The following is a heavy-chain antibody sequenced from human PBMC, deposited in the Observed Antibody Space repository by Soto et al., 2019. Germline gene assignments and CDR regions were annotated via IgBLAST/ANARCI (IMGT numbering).Heavy chain of an antibody. CDR1: GFTFGSCS. Sequence: GGSLRLSCAASGFTFGSCSMNWVRQAPGKGPEWVSSISSTSDYVAYADSVKGRFTISRDNIKNSLYLQMNSLRAEDTAVYYCARDPAVSVTSISDYWGQGTPVTVSS. CDR3: ARDPAVSVTSISDY. J-gene: IGHJ4*02. V-gene: IGHV3-21*06. CDR2: ISSTSDYV. D-gene: IGHD4-17*01.